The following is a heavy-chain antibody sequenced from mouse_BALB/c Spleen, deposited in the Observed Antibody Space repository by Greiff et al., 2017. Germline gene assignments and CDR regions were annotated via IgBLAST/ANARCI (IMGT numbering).Heavy chain of an antibody. CDR2: IWSGGST. J-gene: IGHJ4*01. D-gene: IGHD1-2*01. V-gene: IGHV2-2*02. Sequence: VQLVESGPGLVQPSQSLSITCTVSGFSLTSYGVHWVRQSQGKGLEWLGVIWSGGSTDYNEDFISRLSISKDNSNSQVFFKMNSLQANDTAIYYCARKFITTATGAMDYWGQGTSVTVSS. CDR1: GFSLTSYG. CDR3: ARKFITTATGAMDY.